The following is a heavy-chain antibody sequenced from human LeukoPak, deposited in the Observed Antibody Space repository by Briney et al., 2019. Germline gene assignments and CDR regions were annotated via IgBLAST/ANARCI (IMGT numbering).Heavy chain of an antibody. D-gene: IGHD3-10*01. CDR2: IHPRGNS. V-gene: IGHV4-34*01. CDR1: GGSFSGYY. Sequence: SETLSLTCTVYGGSFSGYYWSWIRQPPGKGLEWIGEIHPRGNSTYNPSLKSRVTLSGDSSKNQFSLNLTSVTAADTAIYYCARGSVRGEFDPWGQGTLVTVSS. J-gene: IGHJ5*02. CDR3: ARGSVRGEFDP.